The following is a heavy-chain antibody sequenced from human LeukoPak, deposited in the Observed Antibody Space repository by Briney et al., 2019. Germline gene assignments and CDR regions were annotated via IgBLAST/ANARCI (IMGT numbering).Heavy chain of an antibody. D-gene: IGHD6-13*01. CDR1: GYTFTSYD. V-gene: IGHV1-8*01. J-gene: IGHJ5*02. Sequence: ASVKVSCKASGYTFTSYDINWVRQATGQGLEWMGWMNPNSGNTGYAQKLQGRVTMTRNTSISTAYMELSSLRSEDTAVYYCARGKGAAAGYRPRKATYNWFDPWGQGTLVTVSS. CDR3: ARGKGAAAGYRPRKATYNWFDP. CDR2: MNPNSGNT.